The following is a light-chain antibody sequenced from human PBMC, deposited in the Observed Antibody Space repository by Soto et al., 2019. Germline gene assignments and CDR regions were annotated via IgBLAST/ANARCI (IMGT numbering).Light chain of an antibody. CDR1: SSNIGNNY. J-gene: IGLJ2*01. V-gene: IGLV1-51*01. Sequence: QCVLKQPPSVSAAAGQEVTISCSGSSSNIGNNYVSWYQQLPGTAPKLLIYDNNKRPSGIPDRFSGSKSGTSATLGITGLQTGDEADYYCGTWDSSLSADVVFGGGTKVTVL. CDR3: GTWDSSLSADVV. CDR2: DNN.